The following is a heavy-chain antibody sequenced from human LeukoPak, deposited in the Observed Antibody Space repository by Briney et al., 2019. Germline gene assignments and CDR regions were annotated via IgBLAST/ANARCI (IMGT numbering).Heavy chain of an antibody. Sequence: SETLSLTCTVSGYSISSYYWSWIRQPPGKGLEWIGYIFYSGSTNYNPSLKSRVTISVDTSKNQFSLKLSSVTAADTAVYYRARTYGSGSLIFDYWGQGTLVTVSS. CDR1: GYSISSYY. CDR2: IFYSGST. D-gene: IGHD3-10*01. J-gene: IGHJ4*02. CDR3: ARTYGSGSLIFDY. V-gene: IGHV4-59*01.